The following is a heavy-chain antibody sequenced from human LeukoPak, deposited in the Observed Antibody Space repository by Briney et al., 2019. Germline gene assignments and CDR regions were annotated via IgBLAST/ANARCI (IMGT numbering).Heavy chain of an antibody. V-gene: IGHV3-74*01. CDR2: INSDGSST. Sequence: GGSLRLSCAASGFTFSSNWMHWVRQAPGKGLVWVSRINSDGSSTSYADSVKGRFTISRDNAKNTLYLQMNSLRAEDTALYYCAKDNSLAGTVDYYYGMDAWGQGTTVTVSS. D-gene: IGHD6-13*01. CDR1: GFTFSSNW. J-gene: IGHJ6*02. CDR3: AKDNSLAGTVDYYYGMDA.